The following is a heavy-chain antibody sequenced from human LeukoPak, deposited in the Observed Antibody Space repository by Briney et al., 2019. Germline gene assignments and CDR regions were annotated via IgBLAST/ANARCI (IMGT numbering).Heavy chain of an antibody. V-gene: IGHV4-34*01. CDR2: INHSGST. CDR3: ARTTPGIAVAGTSDY. J-gene: IGHJ4*02. D-gene: IGHD6-19*01. Sequence: LETLSLTCAVYGGSFSGYYWSWIRQPPGKGLEWIGEINHSGSTNYNPSLKSRVTISVDTSKNQFPLKLSSVTAADTAVYYCARTTPGIAVAGTSDYWGQGTLVTVSS. CDR1: GGSFSGYY.